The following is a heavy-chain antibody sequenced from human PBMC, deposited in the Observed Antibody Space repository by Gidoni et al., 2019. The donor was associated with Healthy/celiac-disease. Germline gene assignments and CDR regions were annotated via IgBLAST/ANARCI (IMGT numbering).Heavy chain of an antibody. D-gene: IGHD3-3*01. CDR1: GGTFSSYA. CDR2: IIPILGIA. CDR3: AHPGIFGVVADYYYGMDV. V-gene: IGHV1-69*04. Sequence: QVQLVQSGAEVKKPGSSVKVSCKASGGTFSSYAISWVRQAPGQGLEWMGRIIPILGIANYAQKFQGRVTITADKSTSTAYMELSSLRSEDTAVYYCAHPGIFGVVADYYYGMDVWGQGTTVTVSS. J-gene: IGHJ6*02.